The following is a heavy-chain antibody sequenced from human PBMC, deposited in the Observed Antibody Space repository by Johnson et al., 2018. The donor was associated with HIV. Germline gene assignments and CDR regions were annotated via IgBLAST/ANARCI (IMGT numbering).Heavy chain of an antibody. J-gene: IGHJ3*01. Sequence: VQLVESGGGVVRPGGSLRLSCAAYGFTFDDYGMSWVRQAPGKGLEWVCGINWNGGSTHFPDSLKGRFTISRDNAKNSLFLQMNSLRAEDTALYYCARHRGVYPTSPGGVGAFDFWGPGTMVTVSS. D-gene: IGHD1-26*01. CDR2: INWNGGST. V-gene: IGHV3-20*04. CDR3: ARHRGVYPTSPGGVGAFDF. CDR1: GFTFDDYG.